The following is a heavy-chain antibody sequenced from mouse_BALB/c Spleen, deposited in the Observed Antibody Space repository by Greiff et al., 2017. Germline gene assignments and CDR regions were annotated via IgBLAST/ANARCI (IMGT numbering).Heavy chain of an antibody. CDR3: ARIASGFAY. CDR2: INPSTGYT. J-gene: IGHJ3*01. D-gene: IGHD6-1*01. Sequence: QVHVKQSGAELAKPGASVKMSCKASGYTFTSYWMHWVKQRPGQGLEWIGYINPSTGYTEYNQKFKDKATLTADKSSSTAYMQLSSLTSEDSAVYYCARIASGFAYWGQGTLVTVSA. CDR1: GYTFTSYW. V-gene: IGHV1-7*01.